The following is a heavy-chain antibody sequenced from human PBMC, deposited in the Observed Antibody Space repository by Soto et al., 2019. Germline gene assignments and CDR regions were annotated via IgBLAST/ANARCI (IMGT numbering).Heavy chain of an antibody. D-gene: IGHD5-12*01. CDR1: GFTFSSYA. CDR2: ISGSGGST. V-gene: IGHV3-23*01. J-gene: IGHJ6*02. CDR3: AKTNRPQNVDLRPYYYYGMDV. Sequence: EVQLLESGGGLVQPGGSLRLSCAASGFTFSSYAMSWVRQAPGKGLEWVSAISGSGGSTYYADSVKGRFTISRDNSKNTLYLQMNSLRAEDTAVYYCAKTNRPQNVDLRPYYYYGMDVWGQGTTVTVSS.